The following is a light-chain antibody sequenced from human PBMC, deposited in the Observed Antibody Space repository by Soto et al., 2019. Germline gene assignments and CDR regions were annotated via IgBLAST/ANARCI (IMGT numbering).Light chain of an antibody. Sequence: QSVLTQPASVSGSPGQSIAISCTGTSSDVGGYNYVSWYQQHPGKAPKLMIYDVTNRPSGVSDRFSGSKSGNTASLTISGLQGEDEADYYCSSYTPSTSVVFGGGTQLNVL. CDR1: SSDVGGYNY. J-gene: IGLJ2*01. CDR3: SSYTPSTSVV. CDR2: DVT. V-gene: IGLV2-14*03.